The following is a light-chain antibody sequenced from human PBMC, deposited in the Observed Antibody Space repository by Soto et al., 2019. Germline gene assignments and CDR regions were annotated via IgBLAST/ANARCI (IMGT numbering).Light chain of an antibody. CDR2: SNN. Sequence: QAVVTQPPSASGTPRQRVSISCSGSGSNIGSNTVNWYQQLPGTAPKLLMYSNNQRPSGVPDRFSGSKSGTSASLAISGLQSEDEADYYCAAWDDSLSGYVFGTGTQLTVL. J-gene: IGLJ1*01. CDR1: GSNIGSNT. CDR3: AAWDDSLSGYV. V-gene: IGLV1-44*01.